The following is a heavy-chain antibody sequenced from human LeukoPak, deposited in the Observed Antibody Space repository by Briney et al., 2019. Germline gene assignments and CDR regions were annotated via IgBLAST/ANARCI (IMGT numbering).Heavy chain of an antibody. J-gene: IGHJ4*02. V-gene: IGHV4-34*01. D-gene: IGHD6-13*01. CDR3: ARASSSSWDFDY. CDR1: GGSISSYY. Sequence: TSETLSLTCTVSGGSISSYYWSWIRQPPGQGQEWMGEINHSGSTNYNPSLKSRVTISVDTSKTQFSLKLSSVTAADAAVYYCARASSSSWDFDYWGQGTLITVSS. CDR2: INHSGST.